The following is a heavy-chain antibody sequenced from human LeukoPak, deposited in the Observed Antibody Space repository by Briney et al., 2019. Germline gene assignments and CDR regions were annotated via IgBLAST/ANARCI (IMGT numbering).Heavy chain of an antibody. Sequence: ASVKVSCKASGYTFTSYYMHWVRQAPGQGLEWMGIINPSGGSTSYAQKFQGRVTMTRDTSTSTVYMELSSLRSEDTAVYYCARLPVYGDLQYYFDYWGQGTLVTVSS. D-gene: IGHD4-17*01. J-gene: IGHJ4*02. CDR2: INPSGGST. CDR1: GYTFTSYY. CDR3: ARLPVYGDLQYYFDY. V-gene: IGHV1-46*01.